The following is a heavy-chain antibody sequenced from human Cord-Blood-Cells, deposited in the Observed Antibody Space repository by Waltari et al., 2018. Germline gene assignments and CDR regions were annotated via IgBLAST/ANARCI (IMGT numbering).Heavy chain of an antibody. CDR3: AREMATITAFDI. CDR2: IIPILGIA. CDR1: GGTPSSYA. Sequence: QVQLVQSGAEVKKPGSPVKVSCKASGGTPSSYASRWVRQAPGQGLEWMGGIIPILGIANYAQKFQGRVTITADESTSTAYMELSSLRSEDTAVYYCAREMATITAFDIWGQGTMVTVSS. J-gene: IGHJ3*02. V-gene: IGHV1-69*04. D-gene: IGHD5-12*01.